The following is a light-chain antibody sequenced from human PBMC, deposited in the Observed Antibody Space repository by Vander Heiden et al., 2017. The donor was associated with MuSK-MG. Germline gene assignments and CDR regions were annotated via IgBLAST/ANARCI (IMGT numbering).Light chain of an antibody. CDR3: QQYGSSPCT. V-gene: IGKV3-20*01. J-gene: IGKJ2*02. CDR1: QSVSSSY. CDR2: GAS. Sequence: IALTQSPGTLSLSPGERATLSCRASQSVSSSYLAWYQQKPGQAPRLLIYGASSRATGIPDRFSGSGSGTDFTLTISRLEPEDFAVYYCQQYGSSPCTFGQGTKLEIK.